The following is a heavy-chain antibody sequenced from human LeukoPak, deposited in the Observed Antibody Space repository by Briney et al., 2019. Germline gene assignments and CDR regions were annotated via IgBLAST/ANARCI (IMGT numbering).Heavy chain of an antibody. CDR1: GASFSNYY. Sequence: PSETLSLICTVSGASFSNYYWSWTRQPPGGGREWIGYIYYSGNTSYNPSLESRVTISGDTSRTHLSLKLSSVTAADTAVYYCARELCSTTTCYFDYWGQGTLVTVSS. CDR2: IYYSGNT. D-gene: IGHD2-2*01. V-gene: IGHV4-59*01. CDR3: ARELCSTTTCYFDY. J-gene: IGHJ4*02.